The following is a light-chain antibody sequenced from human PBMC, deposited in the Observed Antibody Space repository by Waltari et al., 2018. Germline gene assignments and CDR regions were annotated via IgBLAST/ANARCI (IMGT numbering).Light chain of an antibody. Sequence: LTQSPGPLSLSPGERATLSCRASQSISKYLAWYQQKPGQAPSLLIYDASSRATGIPDRFSGSGSGTDFSLTISRLEPEDFAVYYCQKYGSLPATFGQGTKVEIK. CDR3: QKYGSLPAT. V-gene: IGKV3-20*01. J-gene: IGKJ1*01. CDR1: QSISKY. CDR2: DAS.